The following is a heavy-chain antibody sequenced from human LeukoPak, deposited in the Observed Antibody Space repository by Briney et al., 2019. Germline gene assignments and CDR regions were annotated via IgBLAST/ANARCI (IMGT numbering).Heavy chain of an antibody. CDR3: ASLGGYGSGRGENFDY. Sequence: PSETLSLTCTVSGYSISSGYYWGWIRQPPGKGLEWIGSIYHSGSTYYNPSLKSRVTISVDTSKNRFSLKLSSVTAADTAVYYCASLGGYGSGRGENFDYWGQGTLVTVSS. CDR1: GYSISSGYY. V-gene: IGHV4-38-2*02. J-gene: IGHJ4*02. CDR2: IYHSGST. D-gene: IGHD3-10*01.